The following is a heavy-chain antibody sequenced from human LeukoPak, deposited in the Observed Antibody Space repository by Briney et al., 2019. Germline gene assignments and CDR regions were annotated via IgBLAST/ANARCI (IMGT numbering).Heavy chain of an antibody. CDR3: ERQPREIAAAGDYYYYGMDV. CDR2: IYPCDSDT. CDR1: GYSFTSYW. Sequence: GESLKISCKGSGYSFTSYWIGWVRQMPGKGLEWMGIIYPCDSDTRYSPSFQGQVTISADKSISTAYLQWSSLKASDTAMYYCERQPREIAAAGDYYYYGMDVWGQGTTVTVSS. V-gene: IGHV5-51*01. D-gene: IGHD6-13*01. J-gene: IGHJ6*02.